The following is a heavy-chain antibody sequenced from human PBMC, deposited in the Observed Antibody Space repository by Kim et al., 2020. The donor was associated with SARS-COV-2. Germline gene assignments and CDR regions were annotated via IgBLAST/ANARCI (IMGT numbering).Heavy chain of an antibody. CDR3: AKGPYYYVSSGWARLDY. CDR1: GFTFSSYG. V-gene: IGHV3-30*18. Sequence: GGSLRLSCAASGFTFSSYGMHWVRQAPGKGLEWVAVISYDGSNKYYADSVKGRFTISRDNSKNTLFLQMNSLRAEDTAVYYCAKGPYYYVSSGWARLDY. CDR2: ISYDGSNK. D-gene: IGHD3-22*01. J-gene: IGHJ4*01.